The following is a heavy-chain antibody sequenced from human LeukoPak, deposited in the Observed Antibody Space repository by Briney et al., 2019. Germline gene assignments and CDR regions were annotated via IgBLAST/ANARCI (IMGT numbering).Heavy chain of an antibody. V-gene: IGHV3-23*01. CDR1: GFTFSSYA. CDR3: ARDRGRNDAFDI. J-gene: IGHJ3*02. Sequence: PGGSLRLSCAASGFTFSSYAMSWVRQAPGKGLEWVSAISGSGGSTYYADSVKGRFTISRDNSKNTLYLQMNSLRAEDTAVYYCARDRGRNDAFDIWGQGTMVTVSS. CDR2: ISGSGGST.